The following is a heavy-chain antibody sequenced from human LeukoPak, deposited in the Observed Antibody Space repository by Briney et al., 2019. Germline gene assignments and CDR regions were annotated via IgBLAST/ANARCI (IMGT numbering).Heavy chain of an antibody. D-gene: IGHD6-19*01. V-gene: IGHV1-69*01. CDR3: ARSGSIAVAGRGPRDMWY. CDR2: IIPIFGTA. CDR1: GGTFSSYA. Sequence: GASVKVSCKASGGTFSSYAISWVRQAPGQGLEWMGGIIPIFGTANYAQKFQGRVTITADESTSTAYMELSSLRSEDTAVYYCARSGSIAVAGRGPRDMWYWGQGTLVTVSS. J-gene: IGHJ4*02.